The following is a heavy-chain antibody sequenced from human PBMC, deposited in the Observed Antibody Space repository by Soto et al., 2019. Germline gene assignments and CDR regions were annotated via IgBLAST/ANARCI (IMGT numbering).Heavy chain of an antibody. CDR3: ARGNVYCSSTSCPYYYYYMDV. Sequence: EVQLVESGGGLVQPGGSVRLSCAASGFTFSSYWMHWVRQAQGKGLVWVSRNNSDGSSTSYADSVKGRFTISRDNAKNTLYLQMNSLRAEDTAVYYCARGNVYCSSTSCPYYYYYMDVWGKGTTVTVYS. J-gene: IGHJ6*03. D-gene: IGHD2-2*01. CDR1: GFTFSSYW. CDR2: NNSDGSST. V-gene: IGHV3-74*01.